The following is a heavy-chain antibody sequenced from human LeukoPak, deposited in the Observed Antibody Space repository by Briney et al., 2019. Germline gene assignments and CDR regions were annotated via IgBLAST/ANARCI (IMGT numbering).Heavy chain of an antibody. D-gene: IGHD3-10*01. CDR2: ISAYNGNT. Sequence: ASVKVSCKASGYTFTSYGISWVRQAPGQGLEWMGWISAYNGNTNYAQKLQGRVTMTRDTSISTAYMVLNRLRSDDTAVHYCAREYYYGSGNYYNRIDYWGQGTLVTVSS. CDR1: GYTFTSYG. CDR3: AREYYYGSGNYYNRIDY. J-gene: IGHJ4*02. V-gene: IGHV1-18*01.